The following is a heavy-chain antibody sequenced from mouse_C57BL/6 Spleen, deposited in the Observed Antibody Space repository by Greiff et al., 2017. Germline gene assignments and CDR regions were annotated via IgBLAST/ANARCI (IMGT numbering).Heavy chain of an antibody. CDR2: ISYDGSN. Sequence: EVQRVESGPGLVKPSQSLSLTCSVTGYSITSGYYWNWIRQFPGNKLEWMGYISYDGSNNYNPSLKNRISITRDTSKNQFFLKLKSVTTEDTATYYCARGDDYGSSYRWYFDVWGTGTTVTVSS. D-gene: IGHD1-1*01. CDR1: GYSITSGYY. V-gene: IGHV3-6*01. CDR3: ARGDDYGSSYRWYFDV. J-gene: IGHJ1*03.